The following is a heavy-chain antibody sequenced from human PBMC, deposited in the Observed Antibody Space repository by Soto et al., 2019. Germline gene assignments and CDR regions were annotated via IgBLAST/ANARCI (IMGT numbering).Heavy chain of an antibody. D-gene: IGHD5-18*01. J-gene: IGHJ6*02. CDR2: INAGNGNT. Sequence: GASVRVSCKASGYTFTSYAMHWVRQAPGQRLEWMGWINAGNGNTKYSQKFQGRVTITRDTSASTAYMELSSLRSEDTAVYYCARGRDSYGGNYYYYGMDVSGPGPTVTVSS. CDR1: GYTFTSYA. CDR3: ARGRDSYGGNYYYYGMDV. V-gene: IGHV1-3*01.